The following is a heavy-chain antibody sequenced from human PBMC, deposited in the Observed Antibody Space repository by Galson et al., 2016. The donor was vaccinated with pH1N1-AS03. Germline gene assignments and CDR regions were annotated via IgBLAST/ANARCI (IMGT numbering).Heavy chain of an antibody. CDR1: GGTFSSYG. Sequence: SVKVSCKASGGTFSSYGITWVRQAPGQGLEWMGGIIPIFGTANYAQKFQGRVTITADESTSTAYMELSNLGSEDTAVYYCARDKDDFWSGYSEYWGQGTLVTVSS. CDR2: IIPIFGTA. CDR3: ARDKDDFWSGYSEY. V-gene: IGHV1-69*13. D-gene: IGHD3-3*01. J-gene: IGHJ4*02.